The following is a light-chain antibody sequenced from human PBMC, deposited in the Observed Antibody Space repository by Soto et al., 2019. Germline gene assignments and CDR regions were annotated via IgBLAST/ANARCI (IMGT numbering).Light chain of an antibody. CDR2: GAS. Sequence: EIVLTQSPGTLSLSPGERASLSCRSTQTVSGNSLAWYQQKAGQAPKLLIHGASTRATGIPDRFSGSGSGTDFTLSISRLEPEDFAVYYCQLYGSSPKTFGQGTKVDIK. CDR3: QLYGSSPKT. V-gene: IGKV3-20*01. J-gene: IGKJ1*01. CDR1: QTVSGNS.